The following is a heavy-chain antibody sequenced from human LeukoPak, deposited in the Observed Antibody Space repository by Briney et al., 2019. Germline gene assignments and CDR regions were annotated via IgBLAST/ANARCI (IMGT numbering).Heavy chain of an antibody. CDR2: VYPGDSDT. J-gene: IGHJ4*02. V-gene: IGHV5-51*01. Sequence: GEALKICNKGSGYSFNTYWIAWGRQMTGKGLEVMGIVYPGDSDTRYSPSFQGQVTISVDKTISTAYLQWSSRKASDTAIYYCARHFSVGATQSNFDFWGQGTLVTVSS. CDR3: ARHFSVGATQSNFDF. CDR1: GYSFNTYW. D-gene: IGHD1-26*01.